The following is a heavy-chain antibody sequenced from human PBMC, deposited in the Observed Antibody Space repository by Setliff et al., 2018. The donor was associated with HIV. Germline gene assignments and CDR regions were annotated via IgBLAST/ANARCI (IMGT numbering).Heavy chain of an antibody. CDR2: ISDSGDGT. CDR1: GFTFSNYA. V-gene: IGHV3-23*01. Sequence: LRLSCAASGFTFSNYAMSWVRQAPGKGLEWVSGISDSGDGTYYAGSVKGRFTISRDNSKNTLYLQMNSLRAEDTALYYCAKALGTTYGGNRHFDLWGRGTLVTVSS. CDR3: AKALGTTYGGNRHFDL. D-gene: IGHD2-21*01. J-gene: IGHJ2*01.